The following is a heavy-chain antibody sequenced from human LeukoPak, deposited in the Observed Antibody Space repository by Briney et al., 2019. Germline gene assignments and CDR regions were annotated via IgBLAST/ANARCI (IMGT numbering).Heavy chain of an antibody. Sequence: GGSLRLSCAASGFTFSSYEMNWVRQAPGKGLEWVSYISGSGSTIHYADSVKGRFTISRDNAKNLLYLQMNSLRAEDTAVYYCARDSTLSVWSGRYFDYWGQGSLVTVSS. V-gene: IGHV3-48*03. CDR3: ARDSTLSVWSGRYFDY. J-gene: IGHJ4*02. CDR2: ISGSGSTI. CDR1: GFTFSSYE. D-gene: IGHD3-3*01.